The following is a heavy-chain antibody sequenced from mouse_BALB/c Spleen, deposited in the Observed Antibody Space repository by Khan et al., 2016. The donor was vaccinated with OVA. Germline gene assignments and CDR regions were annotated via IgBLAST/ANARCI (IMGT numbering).Heavy chain of an antibody. CDR3: TRGGGGNRFAY. CDR2: ISTYYGDA. J-gene: IGHJ3*01. V-gene: IGHV1S137*01. CDR1: GYTFTDFT. Sequence: VQLQESGAELVRPGVSVKISCKGSGYTFTDFTMHWVKQSHAKSLEWIGVISTYYGDATYNQKFKGKATMTVDKASSTAYMELDRLTSEDSAIYYCTRGGGGNRFAYWGQGTLVTGSA.